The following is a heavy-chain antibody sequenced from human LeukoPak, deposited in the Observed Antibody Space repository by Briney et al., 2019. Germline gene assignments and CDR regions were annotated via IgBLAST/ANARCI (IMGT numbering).Heavy chain of an antibody. Sequence: GGSLRLSCAASGFIFSSYSMNWVRQAPGKGLERVSHISSTSSNIFYADSVKGRFTISRDSAKNSVYLQMNSLRAEDTAVYYCARDPSSSWIPFDYWGQGTLVTVSS. J-gene: IGHJ4*02. V-gene: IGHV3-48*01. D-gene: IGHD6-13*01. CDR1: GFIFSSYS. CDR3: ARDPSSSWIPFDY. CDR2: ISSTSSNI.